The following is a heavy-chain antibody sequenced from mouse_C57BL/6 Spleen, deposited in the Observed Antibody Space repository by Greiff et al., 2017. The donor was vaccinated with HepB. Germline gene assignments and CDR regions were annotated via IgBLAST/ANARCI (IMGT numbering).Heavy chain of an antibody. CDR1: GYTFTSYW. CDR3: ARKGYDYAGSYYFDY. J-gene: IGHJ2*01. V-gene: IGHV1-69*01. Sequence: QVQLQQPGAELVMPGASVKLSCKASGYTFTSYWMHWVKQRPGQGLEWIGEIDPSDSYTNYNQKFKGKSTLTVDKSSSTAYMQLSSLTSEDSAVYYCARKGYDYAGSYYFDYWGQRTTLTVSS. CDR2: IDPSDSYT. D-gene: IGHD2-4*01.